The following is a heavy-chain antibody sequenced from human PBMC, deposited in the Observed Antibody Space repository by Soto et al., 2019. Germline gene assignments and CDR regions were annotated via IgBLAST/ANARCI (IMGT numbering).Heavy chain of an antibody. Sequence: EVQLLESGGGLVQPGGSLRLSCAASGFTFSSYAMSWVRQAPGKGLEWVSAISGSGGSTYYADSVKGRFTISRDNSKNTLYLQMNSLRAEDTAVYYCTTVYYDSSGYSIWGQGTLVTVSS. CDR2: ISGSGGST. J-gene: IGHJ4*02. D-gene: IGHD3-22*01. CDR1: GFTFSSYA. CDR3: TTVYYDSSGYSI. V-gene: IGHV3-23*01.